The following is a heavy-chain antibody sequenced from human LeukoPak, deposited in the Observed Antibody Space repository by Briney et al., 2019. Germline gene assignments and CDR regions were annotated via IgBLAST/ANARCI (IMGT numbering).Heavy chain of an antibody. V-gene: IGHV4-30-4*01. Sequence: SETLSLTCTVSGGSISSGDYYWSWICQPPGKGLEWIGYIYYSGSTYYNPSLKSRVTISVDTSKNQFSLKLSSVTAADTAVYYCARDSGYGEPYYYYGMDVWGQGTTVTVSS. J-gene: IGHJ6*02. CDR3: ARDSGYGEPYYYYGMDV. CDR2: IYYSGST. CDR1: GGSISSGDYY. D-gene: IGHD4-17*01.